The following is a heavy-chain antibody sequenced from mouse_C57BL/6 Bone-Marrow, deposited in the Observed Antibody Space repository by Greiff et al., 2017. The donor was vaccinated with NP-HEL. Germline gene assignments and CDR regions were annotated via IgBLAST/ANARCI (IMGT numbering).Heavy chain of an antibody. V-gene: IGHV1-76*01. CDR1: GYTFTDYY. J-gene: IGHJ1*03. Sequence: QVQLKESGAELVRPGASVKLSCKASGYTFTDYYINWVKQRPGQGLEWIARIYPGSGNTYYNEKFKGKATLTAEKSSSTAYMQLSSLTSEDSAVYFCATYGSSFYWYFDVWGTGTTVTVSS. D-gene: IGHD1-1*01. CDR2: IYPGSGNT. CDR3: ATYGSSFYWYFDV.